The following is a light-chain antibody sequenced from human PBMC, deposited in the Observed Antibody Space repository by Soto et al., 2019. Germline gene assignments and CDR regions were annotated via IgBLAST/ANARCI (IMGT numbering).Light chain of an antibody. Sequence: QPVLTQPPSVSGAPGQTVTISCSGSSSNIGAGYAVQWYQQYPGTAPKLLIYANRNRPSGVPERFSGSKSGTSASLAISGLQVEDEADYYCQSYESASEVFGGGTKVTVL. V-gene: IGLV1-40*01. CDR1: SSNIGAGYA. CDR3: QSYESASEV. J-gene: IGLJ2*01. CDR2: ANR.